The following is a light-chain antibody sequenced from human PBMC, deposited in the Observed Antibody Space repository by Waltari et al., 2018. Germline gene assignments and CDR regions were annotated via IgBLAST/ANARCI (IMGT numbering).Light chain of an antibody. J-gene: IGLJ2*01. CDR1: SSNIGSNY. V-gene: IGLV1-47*01. CDR2: SNN. Sequence: QSVLTQPPSASGTPGQRVTISCSGTSSNIGSNYVYWYQQLPGTAPKLLIYSNNQRPSVGPDLFSGSKSGTSAALAISGLRSEDEAEYYCAAWDDSLSGPVFGGGTKLTVL. CDR3: AAWDDSLSGPV.